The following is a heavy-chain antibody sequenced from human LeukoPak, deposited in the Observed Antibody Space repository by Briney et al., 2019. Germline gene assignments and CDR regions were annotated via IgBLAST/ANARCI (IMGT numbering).Heavy chain of an antibody. CDR2: ISAYNGNT. CDR3: ARDITTPTRPRPYDFWSGYYHYYYGMDV. CDR1: GYTFTSYG. Sequence: ASVNVSCKASGYTFTSYGISWVRQAPGQGLEWMGWISAYNGNTNYAQKLQGRVTMTTDTSTSTAYMELRSLRSDDTAVYYCARDITTPTRPRPYDFWSGYYHYYYGMDVWGQGTTVTVSS. J-gene: IGHJ6*02. D-gene: IGHD3-3*01. V-gene: IGHV1-18*01.